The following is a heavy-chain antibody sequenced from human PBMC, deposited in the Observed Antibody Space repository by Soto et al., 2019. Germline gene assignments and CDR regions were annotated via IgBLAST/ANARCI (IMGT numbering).Heavy chain of an antibody. Sequence: SVKVSCKASGGTFSSYAISWVRQAPGQGLEWMGGTIPIFGTANYAQKFQGRVTITADESTSTAYMELSSLRSEDTAVYYCARVYSSSWYYYYGMDVWGQGTTVTVSS. CDR1: GGTFSSYA. CDR3: ARVYSSSWYYYYGMDV. V-gene: IGHV1-69*13. J-gene: IGHJ6*02. CDR2: TIPIFGTA. D-gene: IGHD6-13*01.